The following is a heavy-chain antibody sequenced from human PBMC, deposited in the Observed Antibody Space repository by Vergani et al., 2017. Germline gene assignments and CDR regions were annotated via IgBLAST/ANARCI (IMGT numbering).Heavy chain of an antibody. J-gene: IGHJ5*02. V-gene: IGHV1-69*01. Sequence: QVQLVQSGAEVKKPGASVKVSCKASGYTFTGYYMHWVRQAPGQGLEWMGWINPIFGTANYAQKFQGRVTITADESTSTAYMELSSLRSEDTAVYYCARDSVRGWFDPWGQGTLVTVSS. CDR1: GYTFTGYY. CDR3: ARDSVRGWFDP. CDR2: INPIFGTA. D-gene: IGHD3-16*01.